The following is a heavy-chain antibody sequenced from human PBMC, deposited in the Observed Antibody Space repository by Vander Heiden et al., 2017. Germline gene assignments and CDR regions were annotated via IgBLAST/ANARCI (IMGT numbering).Heavy chain of an antibody. V-gene: IGHV3-23*01. CDR1: GFSVSTYA. Sequence: QLLESGGGLVQPGGSLRPSCTASGFSVSTYATNWVRQASGQGLEWVASLGGNGATYYADSAKGRFTISRDASKNTVYLQMNSLRVEDTAIYFCSREAFVGDSAGWYVPDYWVQGTLVTVSS. CDR3: SREAFVGDSAGWYVPDY. J-gene: IGHJ4*02. CDR2: LGGNGAT. D-gene: IGHD6-19*01.